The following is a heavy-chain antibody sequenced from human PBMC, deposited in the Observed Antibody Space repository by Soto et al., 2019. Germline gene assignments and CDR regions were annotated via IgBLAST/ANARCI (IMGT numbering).Heavy chain of an antibody. CDR1: GGSISDYY. CDR3: ARDQNGSPHFDY. CDR2: IYKSGST. D-gene: IGHD1-26*01. V-gene: IGHV4-59*01. Sequence: SETLSLTCRVSGGSISDYYWSWIRQPPGRGLEWIGYIYKSGSTNYNPSLKSRVTISVDTSKNLFSLKLSSVTAADTAVYYCARDQNGSPHFDYWGQGTLVTVSS. J-gene: IGHJ4*02.